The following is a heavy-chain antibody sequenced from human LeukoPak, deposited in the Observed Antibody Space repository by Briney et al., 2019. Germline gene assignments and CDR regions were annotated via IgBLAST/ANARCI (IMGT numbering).Heavy chain of an antibody. CDR1: GFTLSSYA. CDR2: ISGSGGST. CDR3: AKMVVVAATPPGP. J-gene: IGHJ5*02. D-gene: IGHD2-15*01. V-gene: IGHV3-23*01. Sequence: GGSQRLSCVASGFTLSSYAMSWVRQAPGKGLEWVSAISGSGGSTYYADSVKGRFTISRDNSKNTLYLQMNSLRAEDTAVYYCAKMVVVAATPPGPWGQGTLVTVSS.